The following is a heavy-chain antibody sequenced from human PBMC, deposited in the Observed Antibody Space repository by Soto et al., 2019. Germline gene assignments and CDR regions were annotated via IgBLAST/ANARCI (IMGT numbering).Heavy chain of an antibody. CDR2: ISYDGSNK. V-gene: IGHV3-30-3*01. CDR3: AREYDRSVSVFDY. D-gene: IGHD3-22*01. J-gene: IGHJ4*02. CDR1: GFTFSSYA. Sequence: QVQLVESGGGVVQPGRSLRLSCAASGFTFSSYAMHWVRQAPGKGLEWVAVISYDGSNKYYADSVKGRFTISRENSKHTLYLQMNSLRAEETAQYYCAREYDRSVSVFDYWGQGTLVTVSS.